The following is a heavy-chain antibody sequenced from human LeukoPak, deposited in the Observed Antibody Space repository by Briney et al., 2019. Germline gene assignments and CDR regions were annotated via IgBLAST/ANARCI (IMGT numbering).Heavy chain of an antibody. J-gene: IGHJ5*02. CDR3: AREAAVAGTLGWFDP. CDR1: GYTFTNFG. V-gene: IGHV1-18*01. CDR2: ISAYNGNT. D-gene: IGHD6-19*01. Sequence: ASVKVSCKASGYTFTNFGISWVRQAPGQGLEWMGWISAYNGNTNYAQKLQGRVTMTTDTPTSTAYMELRSLRSDDTAVYYCAREAAVAGTLGWFDPWGQGTLVTVSS.